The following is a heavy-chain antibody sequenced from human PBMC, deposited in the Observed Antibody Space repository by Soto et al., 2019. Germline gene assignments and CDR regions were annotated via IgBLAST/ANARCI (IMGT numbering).Heavy chain of an antibody. CDR1: GYSFTSYW. CDR3: ARIGSLYSSSWYDYYYGMDV. D-gene: IGHD6-13*01. Sequence: GESLKISCKGSGYSFTSYWIGWVRQMPGKGLEWMGIIYPGDSDTRYSPSFQGQVTISADKSISTAYLQWSSLKASDTAMYYCARIGSLYSSSWYDYYYGMDVWGQGTTLTVSS. J-gene: IGHJ6*02. V-gene: IGHV5-51*01. CDR2: IYPGDSDT.